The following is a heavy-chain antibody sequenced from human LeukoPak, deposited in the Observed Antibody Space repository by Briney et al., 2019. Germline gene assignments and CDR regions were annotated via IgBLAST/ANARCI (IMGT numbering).Heavy chain of an antibody. CDR2: INSDGSST. J-gene: IGHJ4*02. D-gene: IGHD2-2*01. CDR3: ARDQCSGPNCQVALDY. Sequence: PGGPLRLSCAASGFTFSSYWMHWVRQVPEKGLVWVSRINSDGSSTGYADSVKGRFTISRDNAKNTLYLQMNSLRAEDTAVYYCARDQCSGPNCQVALDYWGQGTLVTVSS. V-gene: IGHV3-74*01. CDR1: GFTFSSYW.